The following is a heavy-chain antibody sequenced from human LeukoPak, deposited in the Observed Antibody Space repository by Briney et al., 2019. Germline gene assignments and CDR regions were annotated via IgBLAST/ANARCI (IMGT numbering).Heavy chain of an antibody. CDR2: IIPMFGST. CDR3: ARVGRSRGALPNFYYYMDV. CDR1: GDIFNSYS. Sequence: ASVTVSCKASGDIFNSYSVSWVRQAPGQGLEWMGGIIPMFGSTNYAQKFEGRVTITTDQSTTTVYMELTSLTSGDTAVYYCARVGRSRGALPNFYYYMDVWGKGTTVTVSS. J-gene: IGHJ6*03. V-gene: IGHV1-69*05. D-gene: IGHD1-26*01.